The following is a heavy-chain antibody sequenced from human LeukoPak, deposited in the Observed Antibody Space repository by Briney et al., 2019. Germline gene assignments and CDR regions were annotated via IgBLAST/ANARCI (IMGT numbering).Heavy chain of an antibody. Sequence: SETLSLTCTVSGGSISSADSYWSWIRQPPGKGLEWIAYISYSGDTYYNPSLKSRLTISMDTSKNQFSLKLSSVTAADTAVYYCARGSVRSAQLALWGQGTLVTVSS. CDR3: ARGSVRSAQLAL. D-gene: IGHD3-10*01. CDR1: GGSISSADSY. J-gene: IGHJ4*02. V-gene: IGHV4-30-4*01. CDR2: ISYSGDT.